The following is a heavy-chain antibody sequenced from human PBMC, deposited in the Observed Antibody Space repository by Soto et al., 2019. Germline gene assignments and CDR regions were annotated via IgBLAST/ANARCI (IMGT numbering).Heavy chain of an antibody. CDR1: GLSVSSKS. J-gene: IGHJ3*01. CDR2: IYSGGNT. V-gene: IGHV3-66*01. Sequence: EVQLVESGGGLVQPGGSLRLSCAASGLSVSSKSMSWVRQPPGKGLEWVSVIYSGGNTYYSDSVKGRFTISRDNSKNTLSLQMNSLRAEDTAVYYCARGGSVDAFDVWGQGTLFTVSS. D-gene: IGHD6-19*01. CDR3: ARGGSVDAFDV.